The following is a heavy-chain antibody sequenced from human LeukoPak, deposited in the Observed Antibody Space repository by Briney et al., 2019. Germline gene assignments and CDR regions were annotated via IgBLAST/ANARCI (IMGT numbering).Heavy chain of an antibody. Sequence: SSETLSLTCTVSGGSISSGSYYWSWIRQPAGKGLEWIGRIYTSGSTNYNPSLKSRVTISVDTSKNQFSLKLSSVTAADTAVYYCARGNSFGFYFDYWGQGTLVTVSS. D-gene: IGHD4-23*01. V-gene: IGHV4-61*02. CDR1: GGSISSGSYY. CDR2: IYTSGST. CDR3: ARGNSFGFYFDY. J-gene: IGHJ4*02.